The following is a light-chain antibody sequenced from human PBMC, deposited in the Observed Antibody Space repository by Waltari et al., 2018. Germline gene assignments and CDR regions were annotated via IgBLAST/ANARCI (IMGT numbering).Light chain of an antibody. Sequence: EIVMTQSPATLSVSPGERATLSCRASQSISINLAWYQHKPGQAPRLLIYGAYTRATGIPSRFSGSGSGTEFTLTISSLQSEDFAVYYCQHYSNWPPWTFGQGTKVEMK. J-gene: IGKJ1*01. CDR1: QSISIN. CDR2: GAY. CDR3: QHYSNWPPWT. V-gene: IGKV3-15*01.